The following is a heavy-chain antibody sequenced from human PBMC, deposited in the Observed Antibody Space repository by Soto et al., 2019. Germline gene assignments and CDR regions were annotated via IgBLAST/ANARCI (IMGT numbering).Heavy chain of an antibody. V-gene: IGHV1-69*13. Sequence: VRVASPASSGTFSRYAISWVRQAPGQGLEWMGGIIPIFGTANYAQKFQGRVTITADESTSTAYMELSSLRSEDTAVYYCARAQKHYDSSTGGSWFDPWGQGTLVTVYS. CDR2: IIPIFGTA. CDR3: ARAQKHYDSSTGGSWFDP. CDR1: SGTFSRYA. D-gene: IGHD3-22*01. J-gene: IGHJ5*02.